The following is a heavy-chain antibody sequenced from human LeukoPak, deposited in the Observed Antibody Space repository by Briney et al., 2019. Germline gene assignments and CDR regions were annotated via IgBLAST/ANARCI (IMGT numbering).Heavy chain of an antibody. D-gene: IGHD1-7*01. J-gene: IGHJ4*02. V-gene: IGHV3-64*01. CDR1: GFTFSSYA. Sequence: GGSLRLSCAASGFTFSSYAMHWVRQAPGKGLEYVSAISSNGGSTYYANSVKGRFTISRDNSKNTLYLQMGSLRAEDMAVYYCATSVTTGTTYYFDYWGQGTLVTVSS. CDR3: ATSVTTGTTYYFDY. CDR2: ISSNGGST.